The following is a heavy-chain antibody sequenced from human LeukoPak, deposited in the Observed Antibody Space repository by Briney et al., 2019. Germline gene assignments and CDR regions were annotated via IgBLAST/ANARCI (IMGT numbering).Heavy chain of an antibody. D-gene: IGHD6-6*01. V-gene: IGHV1-18*01. CDR1: GYTFTSYG. Sequence: ASVKVSCKAFGYTFTSYGISWVRQAPGQGLEWMGWISAYNGNTNYAQKLQGRVTMTTDTSTSTAYMELRSLRSDDTAVYYCARVEYSSSGPLDDYWGQGTLVTVSS. CDR2: ISAYNGNT. CDR3: ARVEYSSSGPLDDY. J-gene: IGHJ4*02.